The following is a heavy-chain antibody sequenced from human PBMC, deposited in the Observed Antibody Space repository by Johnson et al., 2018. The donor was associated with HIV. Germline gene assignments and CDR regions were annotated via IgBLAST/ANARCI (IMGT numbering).Heavy chain of an antibody. CDR1: GFTFDDYG. D-gene: IGHD6-6*01. CDR3: ASGAYSSSLTFDI. J-gene: IGHJ3*02. Sequence: VQLVESGGGLVKPGGSLRLSCAASGFTFDDYGMNWVRQGPGKGLEWVSGINWNGGSTGYADSVQGRFTISRDNAKNSLYLQMNSLRVEDTAVYYCASGAYSSSLTFDIWGQGTMVTVSS. V-gene: IGHV3-20*04. CDR2: INWNGGST.